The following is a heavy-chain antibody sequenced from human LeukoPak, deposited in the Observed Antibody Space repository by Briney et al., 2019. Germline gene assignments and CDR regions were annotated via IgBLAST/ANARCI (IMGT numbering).Heavy chain of an antibody. CDR1: GFTFNSYW. Sequence: GGSLRLSCAASGFTFNSYWMHWVRRAPGKGLAWVSRIYSDGSATNYADSVKGRFTISRDNARNTLYLQMNSLRAEDTAVYYCARGNWNPDFWGQGTLVTVSS. CDR3: ARGNWNPDF. CDR2: IYSDGSAT. V-gene: IGHV3-74*01. J-gene: IGHJ4*02. D-gene: IGHD1-1*01.